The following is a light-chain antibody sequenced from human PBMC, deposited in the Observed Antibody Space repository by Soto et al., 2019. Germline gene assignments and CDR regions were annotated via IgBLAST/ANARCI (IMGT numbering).Light chain of an antibody. Sequence: QSVLTQPASVSGSPGQSITISCTGTSSDVGGYIHVSWYQQHPGKAPKLMIYDVTSRPSGASYRFSGSKSGNTASLTISGLQAEDEADYYCSSYTTSSSYVFGTGTKVTVL. CDR1: SSDVGGYIH. V-gene: IGLV2-14*01. CDR2: DVT. J-gene: IGLJ1*01. CDR3: SSYTTSSSYV.